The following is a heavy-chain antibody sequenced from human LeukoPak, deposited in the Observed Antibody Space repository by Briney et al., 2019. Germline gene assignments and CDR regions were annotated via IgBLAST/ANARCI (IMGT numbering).Heavy chain of an antibody. V-gene: IGHV4-31*03. CDR3: ARPFSSGWYPYSIGGLWFDY. Sequence: SETLSLTCTVSGGSISSGGYYWSWIRQHPGKGLEWIGYIYYSGSTYYNPSLKSRVTISVDTSKNQFSLKLSSVTAADTAVYYCARPFSSGWYPYSIGGLWFDYWGQGTLVTVSS. CDR1: GGSISSGGYY. CDR2: IYYSGST. J-gene: IGHJ4*02. D-gene: IGHD6-19*01.